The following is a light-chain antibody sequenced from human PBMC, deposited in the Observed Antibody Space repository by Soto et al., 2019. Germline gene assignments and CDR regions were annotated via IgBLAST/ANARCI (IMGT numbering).Light chain of an antibody. CDR1: QVVSGS. Sequence: EVVMRQSPATRSWSPGYTSTLSCMASQVVSGSLAWYQQKPGQPPRLLIYGASTRATGVPARFSGSGSGTEFTLTISRLQSEDFAVYYCQQYYNWRPRFGQGTKVDIK. V-gene: IGKV3-15*01. CDR2: GAS. CDR3: QQYYNWRPR. J-gene: IGKJ1*01.